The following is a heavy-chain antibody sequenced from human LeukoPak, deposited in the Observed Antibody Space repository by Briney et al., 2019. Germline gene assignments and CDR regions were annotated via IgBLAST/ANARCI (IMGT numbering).Heavy chain of an antibody. CDR1: GYTFTSYG. CDR2: ISAYNGNT. CDR3: ARDLKYSGSNSVY. D-gene: IGHD1-26*01. J-gene: IGHJ4*02. V-gene: IGHV1-18*01. Sequence: GASVKVSCTPSGYTFTSYGISWVRQAPGQGLEWMGWISAYNGNTNYAQTLQGRVTINTDTSTSTAYMQLRSLRSDDTAVYYCARDLKYSGSNSVYWGQGTLVTVSS.